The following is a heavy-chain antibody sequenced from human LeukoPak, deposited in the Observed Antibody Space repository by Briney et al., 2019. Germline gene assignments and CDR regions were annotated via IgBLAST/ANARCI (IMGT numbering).Heavy chain of an antibody. J-gene: IGHJ3*02. D-gene: IGHD1-7*01. CDR3: ARQSFIAGDNWNYVLNGDDALDI. CDR2: ITAYDGNT. CDR1: GYTFSRYG. V-gene: IGHV1-18*01. Sequence: ASVKVSCKASGYTFSRYGITWVRQAPGQGLEWMGWITAYDGNTNFAQNFQARVTMTTDTSTNTAYMELRSLRSDDTAVSYCARQSFIAGDNWNYVLNGDDALDIWGQGTMVTVSS.